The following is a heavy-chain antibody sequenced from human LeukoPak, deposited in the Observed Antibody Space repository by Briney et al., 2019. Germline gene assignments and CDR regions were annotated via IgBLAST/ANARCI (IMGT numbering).Heavy chain of an antibody. D-gene: IGHD3-22*01. CDR2: ISSDGNNK. CDR3: ARELTVVIRRGAFDY. Sequence: GSLRLSCAASGFTFSTYTMHWVRQAPGKGLEWVAVISSDGNNKSYADSAKGRFTISRDNSKNTLYVQMNSLRPDDTAMYYCARELTVVIRRGAFDYWGQGILVTVSS. J-gene: IGHJ4*02. CDR1: GFTFSTYT. V-gene: IGHV3-30-3*01.